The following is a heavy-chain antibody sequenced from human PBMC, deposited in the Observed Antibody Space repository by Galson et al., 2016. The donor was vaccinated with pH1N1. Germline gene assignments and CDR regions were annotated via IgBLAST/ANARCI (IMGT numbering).Heavy chain of an antibody. V-gene: IGHV3-23*01. D-gene: IGHD3-16*01. J-gene: IGHJ5*02. CDR1: GFTFRRSG. Sequence: SLRLSCAVSGFTFRRSGMNWVRQAPGKGLEWVSGLSPRGDITYYADFVKGRCTIFRDNSRNTVSLEMSRLRAEYTALYRCAKDIEGGAFRSWGQGTRVTVS. CDR2: LSPRGDIT. CDR3: AKDIEGGAFRS.